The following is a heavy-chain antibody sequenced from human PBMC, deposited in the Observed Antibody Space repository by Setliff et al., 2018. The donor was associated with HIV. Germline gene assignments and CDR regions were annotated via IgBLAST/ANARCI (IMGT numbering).Heavy chain of an antibody. J-gene: IGHJ3*02. CDR1: GGTFSSYA. Sequence: GASVKVSCKASGGTFSSYAISWVRQAPGQGLEWIGGIIPIFGTANYAQKFQGRVTITTDESTGTTYIELSSLRSEDTAVYYCAREVGTYSGSYAVADGFDIWGQGTMVTVSS. V-gene: IGHV1-69*05. CDR2: IIPIFGTA. CDR3: AREVGTYSGSYAVADGFDI. D-gene: IGHD1-26*01.